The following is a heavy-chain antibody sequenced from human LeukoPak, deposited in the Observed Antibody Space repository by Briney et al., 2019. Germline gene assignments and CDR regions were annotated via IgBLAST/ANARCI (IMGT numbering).Heavy chain of an antibody. V-gene: IGHV3-48*03. J-gene: IGHJ6*04. Sequence: GGTLRLSCAASGYTFSSGDMSWWSQAPGKGLEWVSYISSSGSTIYYADSVKGRFTISRDNAKNSLYLQMNSLRAEDTAVYYCAELGITMIGGVWGKGTTVTISS. CDR1: GYTFSSGD. D-gene: IGHD3-10*02. CDR3: AELGITMIGGV. CDR2: ISSSGSTI.